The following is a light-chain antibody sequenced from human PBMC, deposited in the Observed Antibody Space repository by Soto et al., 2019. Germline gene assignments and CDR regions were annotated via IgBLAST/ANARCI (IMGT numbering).Light chain of an antibody. CDR2: KAS. Sequence: DIQMTQSPSTLSASVGARAPITCRARQSISSWLAWYQQKPGKAPKLLIYKASSLESGVPSRFSGSGSGTEFTLTISSLQPDDFATYYCQQYNSYPITFGQGTRLEIK. CDR1: QSISSW. J-gene: IGKJ5*01. V-gene: IGKV1-5*03. CDR3: QQYNSYPIT.